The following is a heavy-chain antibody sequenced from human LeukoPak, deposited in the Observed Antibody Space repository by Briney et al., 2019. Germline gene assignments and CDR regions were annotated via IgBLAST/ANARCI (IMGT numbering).Heavy chain of an antibody. CDR2: ISGSGGST. J-gene: IGHJ4*02. CDR1: GFTFSSYA. CDR3: AKDPGSSGCWDY. Sequence: GGSLRLSCAASGFTFSSYAMSWVRQAPGKGLEGVSAISGSGGSTYYADSVKGRFTISRDNSKNTLYLQMNSLRAEDTAVYYCAKDPGSSGCWDYWGQGTLVTVSS. V-gene: IGHV3-23*01. D-gene: IGHD3-22*01.